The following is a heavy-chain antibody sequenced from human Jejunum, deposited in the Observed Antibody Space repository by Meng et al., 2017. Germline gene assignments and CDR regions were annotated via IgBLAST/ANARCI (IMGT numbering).Heavy chain of an antibody. CDR3: AKTRYYDSSGFQI. Sequence: QVQLVQSGAGVKKPGASVKVSCKASGYTFTGYYMHWVRQAPGQELEWMGRINPNTGVATFAQKFQGRVTLTRDTSITTGYMEMSGLKSDDTAVYYCAKTRYYDSSGFQIWGQGTLVTVSS. J-gene: IGHJ1*01. D-gene: IGHD3-22*01. CDR2: INPNTGVA. V-gene: IGHV1-2*06. CDR1: GYTFTGYY.